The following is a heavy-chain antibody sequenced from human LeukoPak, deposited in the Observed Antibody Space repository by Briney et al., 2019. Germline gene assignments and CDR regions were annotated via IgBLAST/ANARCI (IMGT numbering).Heavy chain of an antibody. J-gene: IGHJ4*02. V-gene: IGHV4-34*01. Sequence: SETLSLTCAVYGGSFSGYYWSWIRQPPGKGLEWIGEINHSGSTNYNPSLKSRVTMSVDTSKNQFSLKLSSVTAADTAVYYCARGNYYDSSGYHFDYWGQGTLVTVSS. CDR1: GGSFSGYY. CDR3: ARGNYYDSSGYHFDY. CDR2: INHSGST. D-gene: IGHD3-22*01.